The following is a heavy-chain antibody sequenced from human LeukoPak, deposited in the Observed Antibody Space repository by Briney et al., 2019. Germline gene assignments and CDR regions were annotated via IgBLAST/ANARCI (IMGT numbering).Heavy chain of an antibody. J-gene: IGHJ3*02. CDR2: MNPNSGNT. CDR3: ARAAYYYDSSGYYWDAFDI. D-gene: IGHD3-22*01. Sequence: GASVKVSCKASGYTFTSYDINWVRQATGQGLEWMGWMNPNSGNTGYAQKFQGRVTITRNTSISTAYMELSSLRSEDTAVYYCARAAYYYDSSGYYWDAFDIWGQGTMVTVSS. CDR1: GYTFTSYD. V-gene: IGHV1-8*03.